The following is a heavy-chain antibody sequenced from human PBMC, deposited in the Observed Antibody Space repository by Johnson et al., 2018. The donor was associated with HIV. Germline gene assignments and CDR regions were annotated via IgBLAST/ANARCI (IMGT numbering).Heavy chain of an antibody. J-gene: IGHJ3*02. CDR2: ISFDGSNK. Sequence: QVQLVESGGGLVQPGGSLRLSCAASRFTFSSYSMHWVRQAPGKGLEWVAVISFDGSNKYYADSVKGRFTISRDNSKNTLYLQMNSLRAEDTAVYFCARPTSQIHLWTDAFDIWGQGTMVTVSS. D-gene: IGHD5-18*01. CDR1: RFTFSSYS. CDR3: ARPTSQIHLWTDAFDI. V-gene: IGHV3-30-3*01.